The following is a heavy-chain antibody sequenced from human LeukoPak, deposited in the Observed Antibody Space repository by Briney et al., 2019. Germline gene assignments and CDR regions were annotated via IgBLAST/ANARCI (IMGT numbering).Heavy chain of an antibody. Sequence: GASVTVSCKASGYTFTGHALHWVRQTPGEGLEWMAWINCATGKTEYSQNFEARVTVTRDTSASTVYMELSGLRFEDTAVYYCARSILIVPNTSYYYYYMDVWGQGTTVIVSS. CDR1: GYTFTGHA. CDR3: ARSILIVPNTSYYYYYMDV. V-gene: IGHV1-3*01. J-gene: IGHJ6*02. D-gene: IGHD2/OR15-2a*01. CDR2: INCATGKT.